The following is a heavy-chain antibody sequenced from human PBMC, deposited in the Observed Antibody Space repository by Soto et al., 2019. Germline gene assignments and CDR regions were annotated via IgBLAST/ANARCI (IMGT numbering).Heavy chain of an antibody. D-gene: IGHD6-13*01. Sequence: EVQLLESGGGLVQPGGSLRLSCAGSGFPFNNYAINWVRQGPGKGLEWVAASTGPGGSTYNEDSVKGRFTVSRDNSKNTLYLQMNSLRAEDTAVYYCARSFGMAGRYFYYYGLDVWGQGTTVTVSS. V-gene: IGHV3-23*01. CDR1: GFPFNNYA. J-gene: IGHJ6*02. CDR2: STGPGGST. CDR3: ARSFGMAGRYFYYYGLDV.